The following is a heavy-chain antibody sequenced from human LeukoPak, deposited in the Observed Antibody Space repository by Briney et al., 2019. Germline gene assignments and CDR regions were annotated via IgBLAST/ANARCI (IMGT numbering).Heavy chain of an antibody. CDR1: GDSITSGPYS. J-gene: IGHJ4*02. Sequence: SETLSLTCSVSGDSITSGPYSWNWIRQSPGKGLEWIGHIFHGGSANYNPSLYSRVTISLDMSNNQFSLSLTSVTPADTAVYFCARGRGQQLFDYWGQGILVAVSS. D-gene: IGHD6-13*01. V-gene: IGHV4-30-2*06. CDR3: ARGRGQQLFDY. CDR2: IFHGGSA.